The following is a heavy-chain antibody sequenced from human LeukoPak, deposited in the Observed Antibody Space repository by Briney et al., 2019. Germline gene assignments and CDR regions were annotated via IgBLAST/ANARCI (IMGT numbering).Heavy chain of an antibody. CDR1: GFTFSSCN. CDR3: ARDSKLRADSGYDLGDY. V-gene: IGHV3-21*01. Sequence: GGSLRLSCAASGFTFSSCNVNWVRQAPGKGLEWVSSISSSSRYIYYADSVKGRFTISRDNAKNSLYLQMNSLRAEDTAVYYCARDSKLRADSGYDLGDYWGQGTLVTVSS. CDR2: ISSSSRYI. D-gene: IGHD5-12*01. J-gene: IGHJ4*02.